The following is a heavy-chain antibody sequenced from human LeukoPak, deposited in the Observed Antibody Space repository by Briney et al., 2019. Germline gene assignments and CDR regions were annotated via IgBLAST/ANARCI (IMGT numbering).Heavy chain of an antibody. CDR2: ISDIGSI. CDR3: AGHHPRNTVDF. Sequence: SEALSLTCTVSGGSISSYYWSWIRQPPGKGLEWIAYISDIGSINYNPSLKSRVTISLDTSKNQFSLKLSSVTAADTAVYYCAGHHPRNTVDFWGQGTLVTVSS. D-gene: IGHD2/OR15-2a*01. J-gene: IGHJ4*02. V-gene: IGHV4-59*08. CDR1: GGSISSYY.